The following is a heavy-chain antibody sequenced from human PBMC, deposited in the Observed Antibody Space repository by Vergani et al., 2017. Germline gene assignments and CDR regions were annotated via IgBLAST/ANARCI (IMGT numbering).Heavy chain of an antibody. Sequence: DVHLAESGGGFFQPGGSLRLSCSASGFSFNSYWMHWVRQVPGKGLLWVSRIKSDGSITAYADSVKGRFTISRDNAQNTLYLQMNSLRVEDTAVYYCAKERGIATVGATGSFDYWGQGTLVTVSS. CDR3: AKERGIATVGATGSFDY. CDR2: IKSDGSIT. CDR1: GFSFNSYW. V-gene: IGHV3-74*03. J-gene: IGHJ4*02. D-gene: IGHD1-26*01.